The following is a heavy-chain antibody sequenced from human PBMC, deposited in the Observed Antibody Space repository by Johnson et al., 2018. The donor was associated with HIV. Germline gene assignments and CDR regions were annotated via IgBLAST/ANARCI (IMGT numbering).Heavy chain of an antibody. CDR3: AKVAIAVAVRCAFDI. D-gene: IGHD6-19*01. CDR1: GFSFSNHG. CDR2: ISYDGSNK. Sequence: QVQLVESGGGVVQPGGSLRLSCAASGFSFSNHGMHWVRQAPGKGLEWVAVISYDGSNKYYADSVKGRFTISRDNSKNTLYLQMNSLRAEDTAVYYCAKVAIAVAVRCAFDIWGQGTMVTVSS. J-gene: IGHJ3*02. V-gene: IGHV3-30*19.